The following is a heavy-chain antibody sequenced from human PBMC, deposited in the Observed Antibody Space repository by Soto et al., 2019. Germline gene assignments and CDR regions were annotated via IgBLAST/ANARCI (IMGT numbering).Heavy chain of an antibody. CDR1: GYTFTSYA. CDR2: INAGNGNT. V-gene: IGHV1-3*01. D-gene: IGHD3-3*01. CDR3: ARDPFYDFWSGSNWFDP. Sequence: ASVKVSCKASGYTFTSYAIHWVRQAPGQRLEWMGWINAGNGNTKYSQKFQGRVTITRDTSASTAYMELSSLRSEDTAIYYCARDPFYDFWSGSNWFDPWGQGTLVTSPQ. J-gene: IGHJ5*02.